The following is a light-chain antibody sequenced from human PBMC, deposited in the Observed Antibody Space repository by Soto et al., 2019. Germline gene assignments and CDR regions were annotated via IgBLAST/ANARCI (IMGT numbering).Light chain of an antibody. V-gene: IGKV1-5*03. CDR2: KAS. Sequence: DIQMTQSPSTLSASVGDRVTITCRANQSISTWLSWYQQKPGKAPKVLIYKASNLQSGVSSRFSGSGSGTEFTLTISSLQPDDFATYYCQDYNSWTFGQGTKVEI. CDR1: QSISTW. J-gene: IGKJ1*01. CDR3: QDYNSWT.